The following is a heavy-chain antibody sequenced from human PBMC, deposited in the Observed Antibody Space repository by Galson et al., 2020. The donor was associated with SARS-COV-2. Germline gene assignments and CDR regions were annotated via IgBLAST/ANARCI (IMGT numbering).Heavy chain of an antibody. D-gene: IGHD6-25*01. J-gene: IGHJ6*03. Sequence: SCAASGFTFSNFYMTWIRQAPGKGLECVANIKEDGREKNYGGSVKGRFTISRDNAKNLVFLQMNNLRVEDTAVYYCAGGLMDVWGKGTTVTISS. V-gene: IGHV3-7*03. CDR3: AGGLMDV. CDR2: IKEDGREK. CDR1: GFTFSNFY.